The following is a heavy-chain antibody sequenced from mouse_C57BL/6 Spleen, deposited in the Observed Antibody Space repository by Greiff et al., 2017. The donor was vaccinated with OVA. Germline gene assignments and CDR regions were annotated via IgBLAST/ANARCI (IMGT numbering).Heavy chain of an antibody. J-gene: IGHJ4*01. CDR3: ARGSYDEGNAMDY. CDR1: GFNIKNTY. V-gene: IGHV14-3*01. D-gene: IGHD2-12*01. CDR2: IDPANGNT. Sequence: EVQLVESVAELVRPGASVKLSCTASGFNIKNTYMHWVKQRPEQGLEWIGRIDPANGNTKYAPKFQGKATITADTSSNTAYLQLSSLTSEDTAIYYCARGSYDEGNAMDYWGQGTSVTVSS.